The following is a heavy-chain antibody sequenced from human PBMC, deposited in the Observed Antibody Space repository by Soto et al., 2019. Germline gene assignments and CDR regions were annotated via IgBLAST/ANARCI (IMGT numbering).Heavy chain of an antibody. V-gene: IGHV1-69*06. CDR1: GGTFSSYA. J-gene: IGHJ6*02. D-gene: IGHD6-6*01. CDR3: ARGSARLYYYYGMDV. CDR2: IFPIFGTA. Sequence: GASVKVSCKASGGTFSSYAISWVRQAPGQGLEWMGGIFPIFGTANYAQKFQGRVTITADKSTSTAYMELSSLRSEDTAVYYCARGSARLYYYYGMDVWGQGTTVTVSS.